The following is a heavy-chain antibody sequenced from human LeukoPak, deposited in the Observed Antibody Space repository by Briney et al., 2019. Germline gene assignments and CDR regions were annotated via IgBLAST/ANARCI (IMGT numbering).Heavy chain of an antibody. V-gene: IGHV4-59*08. CDR3: ARLKPALRYFDWSNPFDY. CDR2: IYYSGST. Sequence: SETLSLACTVSGGSISSYYWSWIRQPPGKGLEWIGYIYYSGSTNYNPSLKSRVTISVDTSKNQFSLKLSSVTAADTAVYYCARLKPALRYFDWSNPFDYWGRGTLVTVSS. D-gene: IGHD3-9*01. J-gene: IGHJ4*02. CDR1: GGSISSYY.